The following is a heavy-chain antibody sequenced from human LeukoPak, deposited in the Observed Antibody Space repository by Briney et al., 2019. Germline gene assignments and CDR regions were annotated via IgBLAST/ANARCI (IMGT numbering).Heavy chain of an antibody. CDR2: MNPGTGDT. CDR3: ARGGWNAFDR. D-gene: IGHD1-1*01. CDR1: AYTFANYY. V-gene: IGHV1-2*02. Sequence: EASVKVSCKASAYTFANYYIHWVRQAPGQGLEWMGWMNPGTGDTNYAHNLQGRVTMTRDTSLDTAYLDLTRLTPDDTALYYCARGGWNAFDRWGQGTLVTVSS. J-gene: IGHJ4*02.